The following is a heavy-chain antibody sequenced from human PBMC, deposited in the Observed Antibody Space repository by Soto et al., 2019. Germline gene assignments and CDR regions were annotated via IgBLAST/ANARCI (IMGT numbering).Heavy chain of an antibody. CDR2: INHSGST. CDR3: ARGGAVANYYFDY. V-gene: IGHV4-34*01. CDR1: GGSFSGYY. J-gene: IGHJ4*02. Sequence: PSETLSLTCAVYGGSFSGYYWSWIRQPPGKGLEWIGEINHSGSTNYNPSLKSRVNISVDTSKNQISLKMSSVTAADTVVYYCARGGAVANYYFDYWGQGTLVTVSS. D-gene: IGHD6-19*01.